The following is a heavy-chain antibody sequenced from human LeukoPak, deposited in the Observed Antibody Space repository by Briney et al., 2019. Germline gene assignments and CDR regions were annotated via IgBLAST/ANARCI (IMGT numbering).Heavy chain of an antibody. J-gene: IGHJ3*02. CDR3: ARLFEEGDSSDAFDI. V-gene: IGHV4-59*08. Sequence: SETLSLTCTVSVGSISSYYWSWIRQPPGKGLEWIGYIYYSGSTDYNPSLKSRVTISVDTSKNQFSLKLSSVTAADTAVYYCARLFEEGDSSDAFDIWGQGTMVTVSS. CDR2: IYYSGST. CDR1: VGSISSYY. D-gene: IGHD3-22*01.